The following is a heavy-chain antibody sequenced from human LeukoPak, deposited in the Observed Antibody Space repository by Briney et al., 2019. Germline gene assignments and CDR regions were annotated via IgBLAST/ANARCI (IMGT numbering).Heavy chain of an antibody. D-gene: IGHD6-13*01. CDR3: AKGGYSANCRNYFDY. J-gene: IGHJ4*02. V-gene: IGHV3-23*01. CDR1: GFTFSSNA. CDR2: ISETGDR. Sequence: PGGPLRLSCAASGFTFSSNAMSWVRQAPGKGLEWVSTISETGDRYDADSVKGRFTISRDNSKNRVDLQMNSLRAEDTAVYYCAKGGYSANCRNYFDYWGQGTLVTVSS.